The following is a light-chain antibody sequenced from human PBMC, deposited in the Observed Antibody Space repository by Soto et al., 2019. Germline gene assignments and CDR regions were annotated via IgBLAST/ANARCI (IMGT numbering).Light chain of an antibody. CDR2: EVT. Sequence: QSVLTQPASVSGSPGQSITISCTGTSSDIGDYNYVSWYQQHPGKAPQLMIYEVTNRPSGVSYRFSGSKSGNTASLTISGLQAEDEADYFCSSYTSTSTLHYVFGTGTKVTVL. CDR3: SSYTSTSTLHYV. CDR1: SSDIGDYNY. J-gene: IGLJ1*01. V-gene: IGLV2-14*01.